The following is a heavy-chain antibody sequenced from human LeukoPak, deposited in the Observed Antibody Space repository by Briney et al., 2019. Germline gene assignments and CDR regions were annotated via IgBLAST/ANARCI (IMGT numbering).Heavy chain of an antibody. V-gene: IGHV3-23*01. CDR1: GFTFSNYA. Sequence: GGSLRLSCAASGFTFSNYAMDWVRQAPGKGLEWVSGISGSSGTINYAAPVKGRFTISRDNSRNTLYLQMNSLRADDTAVYYCAKRLGDPRAFDYWGQGTLVTVSS. CDR3: AKRLGDPRAFDY. D-gene: IGHD2-21*02. CDR2: ISGSSGTI. J-gene: IGHJ4*02.